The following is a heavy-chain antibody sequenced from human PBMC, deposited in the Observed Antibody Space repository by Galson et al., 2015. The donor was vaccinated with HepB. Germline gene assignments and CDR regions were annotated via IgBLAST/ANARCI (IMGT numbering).Heavy chain of an antibody. V-gene: IGHV3-7*01. CDR3: ARDPNGNYIGAYDF. CDR1: GFTFSSYW. D-gene: IGHD2-8*01. CDR2: IKQDGSEK. J-gene: IGHJ3*01. Sequence: SLRLSCAASGFTFSSYWMSWVRQAPGKGLEWVANIKQDGSEKYYVDSVKGRFTISRDNAKNSLYLQMNSLRAEDTAVYYCARDPNGNYIGAYDFWGRGTTVTVSS.